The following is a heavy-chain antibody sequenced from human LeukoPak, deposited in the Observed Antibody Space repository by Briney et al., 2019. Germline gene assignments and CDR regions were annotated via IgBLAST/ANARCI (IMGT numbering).Heavy chain of an antibody. CDR2: ISSSSSYI. CDR1: GFTFSSYS. CDR3: ARESMTVTDY. Sequence: GGSLRLSCVASGFTFSSYSMNWVRQAPGKGLEWVSSISSSSSYIYYADSVKGRFTISRDDAKNSLYLQMNSLRAEDTAVYYCARESMTVTDYWGQGTLVTVSS. D-gene: IGHD4-17*01. J-gene: IGHJ4*02. V-gene: IGHV3-21*01.